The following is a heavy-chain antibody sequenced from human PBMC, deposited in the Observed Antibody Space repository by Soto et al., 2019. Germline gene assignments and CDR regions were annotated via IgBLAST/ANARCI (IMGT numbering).Heavy chain of an antibody. CDR3: ARRGVANSRDAFDI. J-gene: IGHJ3*02. CDR2: INADSGST. Sequence: QVQLEQSGAEVKKPGASVKVSCKASGYFFSGYHMHWVRQAPGQGLEWMGWINADSGSTNYAQKFQGRVTITAGESATTTFMELSSLRSDDTAVYYCARRGVANSRDAFDIWGQGTLVTVS. CDR1: GYFFSGYH. V-gene: IGHV1-2*02. D-gene: IGHD1-26*01.